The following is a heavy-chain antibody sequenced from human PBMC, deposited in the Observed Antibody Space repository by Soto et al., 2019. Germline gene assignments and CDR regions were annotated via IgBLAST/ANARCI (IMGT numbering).Heavy chain of an antibody. CDR2: ISGSGGST. J-gene: IGHJ4*02. D-gene: IGHD3-22*01. Sequence: PGGSLRLSCAASGFTFSSYAMSWVRQAPGKGLEWVSAISGSGGSTYYADSVKGRFTISRDNSKNTLYLQMNSLRAEDTAVYYCAKAPYYYDSSGYPPFDYWGQGTLVTVSS. CDR3: AKAPYYYDSSGYPPFDY. CDR1: GFTFSSYA. V-gene: IGHV3-23*01.